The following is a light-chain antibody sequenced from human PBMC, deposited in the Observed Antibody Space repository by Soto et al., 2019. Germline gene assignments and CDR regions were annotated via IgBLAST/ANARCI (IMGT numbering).Light chain of an antibody. CDR1: SSDVGAYNY. J-gene: IGLJ1*01. V-gene: IGLV2-14*01. CDR3: SSPTTSFTYV. Sequence: ALTQPASVSGSPGQSVAISCTGTSSDVGAYNYISWYQQHPGKAPKLLLSEVSNRPSGVSDRFSGSKSGNTASLTISGLQAEDEADSYCSSPTTSFTYVFGTGTKGPVL. CDR2: EVS.